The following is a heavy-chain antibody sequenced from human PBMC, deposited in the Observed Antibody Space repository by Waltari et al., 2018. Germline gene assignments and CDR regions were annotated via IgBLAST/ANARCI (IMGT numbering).Heavy chain of an antibody. CDR1: GYTFTDHH. V-gene: IGHV1-2*02. J-gene: IGHJ5*02. Sequence: QVQLVPSGAEVKTPGAPVKVSCTASGYTFTDHHMHWVRQAPGQGFEWMGWIYPNSGGTNYAQKFQGRVTMTRDTSISTAYMELNRLTSDDTAVYFCARGTLDPWGQGTLVTVSS. CDR2: IYPNSGGT. CDR3: ARGTLDP.